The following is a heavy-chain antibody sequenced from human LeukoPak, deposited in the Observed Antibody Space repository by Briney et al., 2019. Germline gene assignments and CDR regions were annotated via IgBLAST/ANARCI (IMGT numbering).Heavy chain of an antibody. CDR1: GYTFTSNY. CDR2: IYPRDGST. J-gene: IGHJ4*02. CDR3: ARDQEGFDY. V-gene: IGHV1-46*01. Sequence: ASVKVSCKASGYTFTSNYIHWVRQAPGQGLEWMGMIYPRDGSTSYAQKFQGRVTVTRDTSTSTVHMELSGLRSEDTAVYYCARDQEGFDYWGQGTLVTVSA.